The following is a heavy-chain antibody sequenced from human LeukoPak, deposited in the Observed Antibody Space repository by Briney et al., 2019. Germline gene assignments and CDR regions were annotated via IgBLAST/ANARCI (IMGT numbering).Heavy chain of an antibody. CDR1: GYTFTSYG. CDR3: ARRCPPQEGTFGELFKTYNWSDP. V-gene: IGHV1-18*01. D-gene: IGHD3-10*01. Sequence: ASVKVSCKASGYTFTSYGISWVRQAPGQGLEWMGWISAYNGNTNYAQKLQGRVTMTTDTSTSTAYMELRSLRSDDTAVYYCARRCPPQEGTFGELFKTYNWSDPWGQGTLVTVSS. J-gene: IGHJ5*02. CDR2: ISAYNGNT.